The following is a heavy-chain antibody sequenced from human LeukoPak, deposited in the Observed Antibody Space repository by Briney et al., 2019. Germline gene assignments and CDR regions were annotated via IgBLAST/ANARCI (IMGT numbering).Heavy chain of an antibody. V-gene: IGHV4-34*01. J-gene: IGHJ4*02. CDR1: GGSFSGYY. D-gene: IGHD3-22*01. Sequence: PSETLSLTCAVYGGSFSGYYWSWLRQPPGKGLEGIGEINHSGSTNYNPSLKSRVTISVDTSKNQFSLKLSSVTAADTAVYYCAREGSHYDSSGYYDYWGQGTLVTVSS. CDR3: AREGSHYDSSGYYDY. CDR2: INHSGST.